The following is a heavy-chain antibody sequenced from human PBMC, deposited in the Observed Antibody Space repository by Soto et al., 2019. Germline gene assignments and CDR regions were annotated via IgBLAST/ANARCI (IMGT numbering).Heavy chain of an antibody. V-gene: IGHV1-69*13. D-gene: IGHD2-2*01. CDR3: ERDQEVPADIGYYYYGMDV. CDR2: IIPIFGTA. Sequence: SVKVSCKASGGTFSSYAISWVRQAPGQGLEWMGGIIPIFGTANYAQKFQGRVTITAEESTSTAYMEMSRLRSEDTAVYYCERDQEVPADIGYYYYGMDVWGQRTTV. CDR1: GGTFSSYA. J-gene: IGHJ6*02.